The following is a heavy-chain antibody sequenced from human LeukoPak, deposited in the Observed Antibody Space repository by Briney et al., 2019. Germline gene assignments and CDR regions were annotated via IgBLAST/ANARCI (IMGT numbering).Heavy chain of an antibody. CDR2: INPNSGGT. V-gene: IGHV1-2*02. CDR1: GYTFTGYY. Sequence: ASVKVSCKASGYTFTGYYMHWARQAPGQGLEWMGWINPNSGGTNYAQKFQGRVTMTRDTSISTAYMELSRLRSDDTAVYYCARGFFLYYYDSSGYSPYFDYWGQGTLVTVSS. D-gene: IGHD3-22*01. J-gene: IGHJ4*02. CDR3: ARGFFLYYYDSSGYSPYFDY.